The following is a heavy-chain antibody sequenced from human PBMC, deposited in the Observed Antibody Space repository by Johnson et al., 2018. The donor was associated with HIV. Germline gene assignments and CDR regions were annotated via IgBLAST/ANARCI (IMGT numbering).Heavy chain of an antibody. D-gene: IGHD5-24*01. CDR2: IRYDGSNK. Sequence: QVQLVESGGGVVQPGGSLRLSCAASGFTFSSYGMHWVRQAPGKGLEWVAFIRYDGSNKYYADSVKGRFTISRDNSKNTLYLRMNSLRAEDTAVYYCAREMAWEDAFDIWGQGTMVTVSS. V-gene: IGHV3-30*02. J-gene: IGHJ3*02. CDR3: AREMAWEDAFDI. CDR1: GFTFSSYG.